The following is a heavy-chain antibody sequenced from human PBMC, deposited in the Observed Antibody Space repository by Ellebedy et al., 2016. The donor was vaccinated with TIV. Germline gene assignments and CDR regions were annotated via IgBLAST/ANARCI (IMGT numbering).Heavy chain of an antibody. J-gene: IGHJ4*02. D-gene: IGHD1-26*01. CDR2: AYYSGIT. CDR3: AKQLVVATPYFDY. CDR1: GVSISSSSYY. Sequence: MPSETLSLTCTVSGVSISSSSYYWGWIRQPPGKGLEWIGSAYYSGITYYNPSLKSQVTISVNTSKNQFSLKLSSVTAADTAVYYCAKQLVVATPYFDYWGQGTLVTVSS. V-gene: IGHV4-39*01.